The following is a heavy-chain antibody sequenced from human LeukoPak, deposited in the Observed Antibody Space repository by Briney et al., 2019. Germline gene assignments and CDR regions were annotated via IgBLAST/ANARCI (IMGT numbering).Heavy chain of an antibody. D-gene: IGHD1-26*01. CDR3: AKERSRLVGETGGVDY. V-gene: IGHV3-23*01. CDR1: GFTFSSYA. J-gene: IGHJ4*02. CDR2: ISGSGGST. Sequence: GGSLRLSCAASGFTFSSYAMSWVRQAPGKGLEWVSAISGSGGSTYYADSVKGRLTISRDNSKNTLYLQMNSLRAEDTAVYYCAKERSRLVGETGGVDYWGQGTLVTVSS.